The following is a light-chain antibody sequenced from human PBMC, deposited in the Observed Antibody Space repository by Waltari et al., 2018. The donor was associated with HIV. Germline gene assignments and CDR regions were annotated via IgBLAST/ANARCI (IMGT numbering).Light chain of an antibody. CDR2: KVS. J-gene: IGKJ5*01. V-gene: IGKV2-30*01. CDR1: QSLVYSDGNTY. CDR3: MQGTHWPPT. Sequence: DVAMTQSPLSLPVTLGQPASISCGSSQSLVYSDGNTYLTWFQQRPGQSPRRLIYKVSIRDSGVPDRFSGSGSGTDFTLKISRVEAEDVGIYYCMQGTHWPPTFGQGTRLEIK.